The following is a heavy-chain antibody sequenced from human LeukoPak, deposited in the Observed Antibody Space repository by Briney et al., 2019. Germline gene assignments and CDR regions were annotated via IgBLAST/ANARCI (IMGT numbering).Heavy chain of an antibody. CDR1: GGSISSYY. V-gene: IGHV4-59*01. CDR3: ARAPLAYCGGDCYAWLDY. CDR2: IYYSGST. J-gene: IGHJ4*02. D-gene: IGHD2-21*02. Sequence: SETLSLTCTVSGGSISSYYWSWIRQPPGKGLEWIGYIYYSGSTNYNPSLKSRVTISVDTSKNQLSLKLSSVTAADTAVYYSARAPLAYCGGDCYAWLDYWGQGTLVTVSS.